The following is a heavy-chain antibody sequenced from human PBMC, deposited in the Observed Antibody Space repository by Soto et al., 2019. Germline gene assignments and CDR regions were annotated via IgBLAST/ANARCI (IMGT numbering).Heavy chain of an antibody. Sequence: SSVKACCEASGGPFSSYAISWVRQAPGQGLEWMGGIIPIFGTANYAQKFQGRVTITADESTSTAYMELSSLRSEDTAVYYCARYSYGSWRYYRHTSSYSSTDVWGQGTTV. V-gene: IGHV1-69*13. CDR3: ARYSYGSWRYYRHTSSYSSTDV. D-gene: IGHD3-10*01. CDR2: IIPIFGTA. CDR1: GGPFSSYA. J-gene: IGHJ6*02.